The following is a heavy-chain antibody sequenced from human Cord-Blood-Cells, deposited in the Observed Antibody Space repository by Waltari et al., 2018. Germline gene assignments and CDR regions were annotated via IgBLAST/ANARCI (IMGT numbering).Heavy chain of an antibody. J-gene: IGHJ3*02. CDR2: IIHSGRT. D-gene: IGHD3-16*02. CDR3: ARGSTYYDYVWGSYRLDAFDI. V-gene: IGHV4-34*01. Sequence: QVQLQQWGAGLLKPSETLSLTCAVYGGSFSGYYWSWIRQPPGKGLGWIGEIIHSGRTNYNPSLKSGVTISVETSKNQFSLKLSSVTAADTAVYYCARGSTYYDYVWGSYRLDAFDIWGQGTMVTVSS. CDR1: GGSFSGYY.